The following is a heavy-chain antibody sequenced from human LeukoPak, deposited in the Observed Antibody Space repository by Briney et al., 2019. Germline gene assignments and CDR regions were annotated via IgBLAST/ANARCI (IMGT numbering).Heavy chain of an antibody. V-gene: IGHV3-7*01. J-gene: IGHJ4*02. D-gene: IGHD6-13*01. Sequence: GGSLRLSCAASGFTFSSYWMSWVRQAPGKGLEWVANIKQDGSEKYYVDSVKGRFTISRDNAKNSLYLQMNSLRAEDTAVYYCATDSGVYSSSWYYYFDYWGQGTLVTVSS. CDR1: GFTFSSYW. CDR2: IKQDGSEK. CDR3: ATDSGVYSSSWYYYFDY.